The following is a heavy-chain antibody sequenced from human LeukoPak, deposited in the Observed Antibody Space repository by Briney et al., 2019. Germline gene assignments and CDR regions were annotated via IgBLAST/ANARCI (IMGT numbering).Heavy chain of an antibody. Sequence: GGSLRLSCAASGFTFGSYAMNWVRQAPGKGLEWVSTISNSGGSTYYADSVKGRFTISRDNSKNTLYLQMNSLRAEDTAVYYCAKSIPGADYWGQGTLVTVSS. CDR3: AKSIPGADY. CDR1: GFTFGSYA. D-gene: IGHD6-6*01. CDR2: ISNSGGST. V-gene: IGHV3-23*01. J-gene: IGHJ4*02.